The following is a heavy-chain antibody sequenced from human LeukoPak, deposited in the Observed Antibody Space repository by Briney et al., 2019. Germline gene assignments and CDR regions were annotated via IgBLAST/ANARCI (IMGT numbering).Heavy chain of an antibody. Sequence: SETLSLTCAVYGGSFSGYFWSWIRQPPGKGLEWIGEINHSGSTNYNPSLKSRVTISVDTSKNQFSLKLSPVTAADTAVYYCARGFLRGNNWFDPWGQGTLVTVSS. V-gene: IGHV4-34*01. CDR2: INHSGST. D-gene: IGHD2/OR15-2a*01. CDR3: ARGFLRGNNWFDP. J-gene: IGHJ5*02. CDR1: GGSFSGYF.